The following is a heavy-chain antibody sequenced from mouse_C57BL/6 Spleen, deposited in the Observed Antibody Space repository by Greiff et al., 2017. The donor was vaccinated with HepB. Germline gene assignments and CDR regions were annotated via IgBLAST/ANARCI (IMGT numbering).Heavy chain of an antibody. CDR2: IDPENGDT. V-gene: IGHV14-4*01. D-gene: IGHD1-1*01. J-gene: IGHJ1*03. CDR1: GFNIKDDY. CDR3: TKITTVVATKWYFDV. Sequence: VQLKESGAELVRPGASVKLSCTASGFNIKDDYMHWVKQRPEQGLEWIGWIDPENGDTEYASKFQGKATITADTSSNTAYLQLSSLTSEDTAVYYCTKITTVVATKWYFDVWGTGTTVTVSS.